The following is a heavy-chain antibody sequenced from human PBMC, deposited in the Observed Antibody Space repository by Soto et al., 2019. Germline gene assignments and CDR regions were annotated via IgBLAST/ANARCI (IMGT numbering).Heavy chain of an antibody. CDR1: GFTFSSYW. V-gene: IGHV3-7*01. Sequence: GGSLRLSCAASGFTFSSYWMSWVRQAPGKGLEWVANIKQDGSEKYYVDSVKGRFTISRDNAKNSLYLQMNSLRAEDTAVYYCAREDIVVVPAAPGYYYMDVWGKGTTVTVSS. CDR2: IKQDGSEK. CDR3: AREDIVVVPAAPGYYYMDV. J-gene: IGHJ6*03. D-gene: IGHD2-2*01.